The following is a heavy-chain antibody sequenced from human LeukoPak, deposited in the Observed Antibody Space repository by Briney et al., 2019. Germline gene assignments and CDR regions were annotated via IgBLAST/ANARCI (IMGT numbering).Heavy chain of an antibody. CDR1: GFTFSSYS. CDR3: ATSGRTAVAGMHFDY. Sequence: GGSLRLSCAASGFTFSSYSMNWVRQAPGKGLEWVSSISSSSSYIYYADSVKGRFTISRDNAKNSLYLQMNSLRAEDTAVYYCATSGRTAVAGMHFDYWGQGALVTVSS. D-gene: IGHD6-19*01. J-gene: IGHJ4*02. V-gene: IGHV3-21*01. CDR2: ISSSSSYI.